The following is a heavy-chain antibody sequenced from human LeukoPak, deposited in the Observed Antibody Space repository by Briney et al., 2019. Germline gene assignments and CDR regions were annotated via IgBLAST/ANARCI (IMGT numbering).Heavy chain of an antibody. J-gene: IGHJ5*02. CDR3: ARHWLEATKTYSYWFDP. D-gene: IGHD2-21*01. CDR1: GGSISSYY. Sequence: SETLSLTCTVSGGSISSYYWTWIRQPAGKGLEWIGRIYTTGSTNYNPSLNSRVTMSVDTSKNQFSLMLNSVTAADTAVYYCARHWLEATKTYSYWFDPWGQGTLVTVSS. CDR2: IYTTGST. V-gene: IGHV4-4*07.